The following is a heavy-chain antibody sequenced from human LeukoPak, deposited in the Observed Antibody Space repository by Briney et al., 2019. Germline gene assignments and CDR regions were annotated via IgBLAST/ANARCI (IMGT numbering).Heavy chain of an antibody. CDR2: IYTGGST. CDR3: ARRYGDY. J-gene: IGHJ4*02. D-gene: IGHD1-14*01. V-gene: IGHV3-66*04. CDR1: GFTVSSKY. Sequence: PGGSLRLSCAASGFTVSSKYMNWVRQAPGKGLEWVSVIYTGGSTNYADSVKGRFTISRDNSQNTLYLQMNNLRAEDTAVYYCARRYGDYWGQGTLVTVSS.